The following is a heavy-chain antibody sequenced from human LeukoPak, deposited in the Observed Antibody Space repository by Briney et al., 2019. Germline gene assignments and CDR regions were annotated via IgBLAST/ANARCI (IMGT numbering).Heavy chain of an antibody. V-gene: IGHV1-69*05. Sequence: SEKLSCKTPVGTFTSYAICWVRHTPRQGLEWMGEMYPIRGAAKYAPKFQGKVTITTDESASTAYMELRSLRSEDTAVYFCARQDIGGVMVPSFDYWGQGTLVTGSS. CDR3: ARQDIGGVMVPSFDY. CDR1: VGTFTSYA. CDR2: MYPIRGAA. J-gene: IGHJ4*02. D-gene: IGHD3-16*02.